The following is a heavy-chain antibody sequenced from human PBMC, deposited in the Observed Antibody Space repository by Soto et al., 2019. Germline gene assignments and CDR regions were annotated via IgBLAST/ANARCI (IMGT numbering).Heavy chain of an antibody. J-gene: IGHJ4*02. CDR2: VNAGNGNT. CDR1: GYTFTSYA. D-gene: IGHD1-20*01. Sequence: QVQLVQSGAEVKKPGASVKVSCTASGYTFTSYAIHWVRQAPGQRLEWMGWVNAGNGNTKYSQKLHGRVTITRDTSASTAYMELSSLRSEDTAVYYCARDVGYNWNLIDYWGQGTLVTVSS. CDR3: ARDVGYNWNLIDY. V-gene: IGHV1-3*01.